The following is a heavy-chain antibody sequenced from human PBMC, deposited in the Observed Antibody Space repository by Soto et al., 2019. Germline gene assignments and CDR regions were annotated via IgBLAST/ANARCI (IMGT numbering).Heavy chain of an antibody. CDR3: ARDSYGPVRPSDADY. Sequence: QVQLVQSGAEVKKPGASVKVSCKASGYTFTSYYMHWVRQAPGQGLEWMGIINPSGGSTSDAQKFQGRVTLHRQPSPRPGYMALSLLSSEHKALYYCARDSYGPVRPSDADYWGQGTLVTVSS. CDR1: GYTFTSYY. D-gene: IGHD4-17*01. V-gene: IGHV1-46*03. J-gene: IGHJ4*02. CDR2: INPSGGST.